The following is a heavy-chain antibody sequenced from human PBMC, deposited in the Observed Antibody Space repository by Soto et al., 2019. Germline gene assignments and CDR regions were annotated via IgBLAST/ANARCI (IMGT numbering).Heavy chain of an antibody. J-gene: IGHJ4*02. CDR2: ISGSGGST. CDR3: ARGHSVAGTDTVDY. Sequence: PGGSLRLSCAASGFTFSSYAMSWVRQAPGKGLEWVSAISGSGGSTYYADSVRGRFTISRDNSKNTLYLQMNSLRADDTAVYYCARGHSVAGTDTVDYWGQGTLVTVSS. D-gene: IGHD6-19*01. CDR1: GFTFSSYA. V-gene: IGHV3-23*01.